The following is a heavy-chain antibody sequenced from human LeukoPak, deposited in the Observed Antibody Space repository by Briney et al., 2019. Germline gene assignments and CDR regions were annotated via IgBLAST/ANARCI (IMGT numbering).Heavy chain of an antibody. V-gene: IGHV4-59*10. J-gene: IGHJ4*02. CDR3: ARVGSVYEFGSVDY. Sequence: SETLSLTCAVYGGSFSGYYWSWIRQPAGKGLEWIGRIYTSGSTNYNPSLKSRVTISVDTSKNQFSLKPSSVTAADTAVYYCARVGSVYEFGSVDYWGQGTLVTVSS. CDR1: GGSFSGYY. D-gene: IGHD5/OR15-5a*01. CDR2: IYTSGST.